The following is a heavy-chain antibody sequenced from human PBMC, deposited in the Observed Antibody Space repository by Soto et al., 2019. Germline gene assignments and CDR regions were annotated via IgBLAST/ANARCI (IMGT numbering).Heavy chain of an antibody. CDR3: ARDGNAAADY. D-gene: IGHD1-1*01. CDR2: INPNSGGT. Sequence: ASVKVSCKASGYTFTVYYIHWVRQAPGQGLEWMGGINPNSGGTNYAQKLQGRVTMTRDTSISTAYMGLSRLRSDDTAVYSCARDGNAAADYWGQGTLVTVSS. J-gene: IGHJ4*02. CDR1: GYTFTVYY. V-gene: IGHV1-2*02.